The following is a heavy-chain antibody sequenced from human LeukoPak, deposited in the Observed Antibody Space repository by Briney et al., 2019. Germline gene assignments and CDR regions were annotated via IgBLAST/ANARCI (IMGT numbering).Heavy chain of an antibody. J-gene: IGHJ4*02. CDR1: GFTFSSYE. V-gene: IGHV3-48*03. CDR2: ISSSGSTI. D-gene: IGHD3-22*01. CDR3: ARDYYDSSGYYPFDY. Sequence: PGGSLRLSCAASGFTFSSYEMNWVRQAPGKGLEWVSYISSSGSTIYYADSVKGRFTISRDNAKNSLYLQMNSLRAEDTAVYYCARDYYDSSGYYPFDYWGQGTLVTVSS.